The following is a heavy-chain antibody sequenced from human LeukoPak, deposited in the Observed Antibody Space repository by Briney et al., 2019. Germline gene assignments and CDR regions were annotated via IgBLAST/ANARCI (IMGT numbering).Heavy chain of an antibody. CDR1: GYTFTSYG. Sequence: ASVKVSCKASGYTFTSYGISWVRQAPGQGLEWMGWISAYNGNTNYAQKLQGRVTMTTDTSTSTVYMELRSLRSDDTAVYYCARCVSWDIVVVLAAIGLNYYYYMDVWGKGTTVTVSS. CDR3: ARCVSWDIVVVLAAIGLNYYYYMDV. CDR2: ISAYNGNT. D-gene: IGHD2-2*02. V-gene: IGHV1-18*01. J-gene: IGHJ6*03.